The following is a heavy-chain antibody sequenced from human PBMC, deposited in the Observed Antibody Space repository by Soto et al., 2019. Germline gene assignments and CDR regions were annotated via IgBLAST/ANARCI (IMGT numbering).Heavy chain of an antibody. Sequence: PGGSLRLSCAASGFTFSSYWMSWVRQAPGKGLEWVANIKQDGSEKYYVDSVKGRFTISRDNAKNSLYLQMNSLRAEDTAVYYCSRVTYYYYYYKDVWGKGTTVTVAS. V-gene: IGHV3-7*04. CDR1: GFTFSSYW. CDR3: SRVTYYYYYYKDV. J-gene: IGHJ6*03. CDR2: IKQDGSEK.